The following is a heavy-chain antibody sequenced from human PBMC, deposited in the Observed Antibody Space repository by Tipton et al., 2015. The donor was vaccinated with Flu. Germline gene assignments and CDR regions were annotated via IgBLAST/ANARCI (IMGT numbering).Heavy chain of an antibody. CDR1: GGPITSGADY. CDR3: ARMEWTATTPRYFDL. CDR2: IYYIGST. V-gene: IGHV4-31*02. Sequence: LRLSCTVSGGPITSGADYWSWIRQHPGKGLEWIGHIYYIGSTNYNPSLKSRVTISMDTSKNQFSLKLSSMTAADTAVYYCARMEWTATTPRYFDLWGRGTLVTVSS. J-gene: IGHJ2*01. D-gene: IGHD4-17*01.